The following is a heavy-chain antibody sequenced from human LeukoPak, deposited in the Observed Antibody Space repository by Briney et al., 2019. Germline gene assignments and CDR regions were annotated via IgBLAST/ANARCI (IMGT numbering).Heavy chain of an antibody. J-gene: IGHJ3*02. Sequence: GGSLRLSCADSGFTFSSYAMSWVRQAPGKWLEWVSAISGSGGSTYYADSVKGRFTISRDNSKNTLYLQMNSLRAEDTAVYYCAKDYYDSSGYYSDAFDIWGQGTMVTVSS. CDR1: GFTFSSYA. CDR2: ISGSGGST. D-gene: IGHD3-22*01. V-gene: IGHV3-23*01. CDR3: AKDYYDSSGYYSDAFDI.